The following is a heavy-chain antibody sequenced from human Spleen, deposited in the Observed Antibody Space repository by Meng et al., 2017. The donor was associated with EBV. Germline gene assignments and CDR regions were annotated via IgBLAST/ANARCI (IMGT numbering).Heavy chain of an antibody. Sequence: QLVHSGVELRKPGAQVKVSCQASRYSLFNYAMNGLRQVPGQGAECMGWIAPNTGIPTMAQSFTGRFIFSLALYVRTIYLQINNLKADDTAVYYCARRGAVATLQDRGYFDYWGQGTLVTVSS. CDR3: ARRGAVATLQDRGYFDY. J-gene: IGHJ4*02. CDR2: IAPNTGIP. CDR1: RYSLFNYA. D-gene: IGHD6-19*01. V-gene: IGHV7-4-1*02.